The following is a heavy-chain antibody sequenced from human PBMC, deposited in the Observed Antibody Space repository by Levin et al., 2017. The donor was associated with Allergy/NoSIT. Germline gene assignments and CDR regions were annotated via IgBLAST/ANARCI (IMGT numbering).Heavy chain of an antibody. Sequence: GGSLRLSCAASGFTFSSYWMHWVRQAPGKGLVWVSRINSDGSSTSYADSVKGRFTISRDNAKNTLYLQMNSLRAEDTAVYYCSTGYSSGWYAGGVDYWGQGTLVTVSS. CDR1: GFTFSSYW. D-gene: IGHD6-19*01. J-gene: IGHJ4*02. V-gene: IGHV3-74*01. CDR3: STGYSSGWYAGGVDY. CDR2: INSDGSST.